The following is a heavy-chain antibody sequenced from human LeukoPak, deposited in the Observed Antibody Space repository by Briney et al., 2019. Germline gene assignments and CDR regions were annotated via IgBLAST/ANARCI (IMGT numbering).Heavy chain of an antibody. CDR3: RPTKYYFDY. V-gene: IGHV3-23*01. Sequence: GGSLRLSCAASGFTFNHYGMSWVRQAPGKGLEWVSAISGSGGSTYYADSVKGRFTISRDNSKNTLYLQMNSLRAEDTAVAGRRPTKYYFDYWGQGTLVTVSS. J-gene: IGHJ4*02. CDR2: ISGSGGST. CDR1: GFTFNHYG. D-gene: IGHD6-6*01.